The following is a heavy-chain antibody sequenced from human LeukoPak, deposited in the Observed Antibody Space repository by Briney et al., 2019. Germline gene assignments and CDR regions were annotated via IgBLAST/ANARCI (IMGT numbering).Heavy chain of an antibody. CDR1: GGSISSRGYY. CDR2: ISYTGST. D-gene: IGHD2-15*01. J-gene: IGHJ4*02. V-gene: IGHV4-30-4*01. Sequence: SETLSLTCTVAGGSISSRGYYWNWIRQPPGKGLEWIGYISYTGSTYYNPSLKSRVTISIDTSKNQFSLKLSSVTAADTAVYSCARAAWYRFDSWGQGTLVSVSS. CDR3: ARAAWYRFDS.